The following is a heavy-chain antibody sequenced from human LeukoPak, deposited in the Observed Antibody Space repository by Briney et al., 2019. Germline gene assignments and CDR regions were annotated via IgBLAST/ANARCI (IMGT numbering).Heavy chain of an antibody. J-gene: IGHJ4*02. CDR3: AKDRSSDYDFDY. CDR2: ISGSGGST. V-gene: IGHV3-23*01. D-gene: IGHD3-16*01. Sequence: GSLRLSCAASGFTFSSYAMSWVRQAPGKGLEWVSAISGSGGSTYYADSVKGRFTISRDNSKNTLYLQMNSLRAEDTAVYYCAKDRSSDYDFDYWGQGTLVTVSS. CDR1: GFTFSSYA.